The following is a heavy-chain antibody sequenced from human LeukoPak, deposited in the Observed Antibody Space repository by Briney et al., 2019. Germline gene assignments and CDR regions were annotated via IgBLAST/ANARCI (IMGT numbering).Heavy chain of an antibody. V-gene: IGHV3-30*04. D-gene: IGHD3-3*01. CDR3: ARAWFLEWLFYYYGMDV. J-gene: IGHJ6*02. CDR2: ISYDGSNK. CDR1: GFTFSSYA. Sequence: GGSLRLSCAASGFTFSSYAMHWVRQAPGKGLEWVAVISYDGSNKYYADSVKGRFTISRDNSKNTLYLQMNSLRAEDTAVYYCARAWFLEWLFYYYGMDVWGQGTTVTVSS.